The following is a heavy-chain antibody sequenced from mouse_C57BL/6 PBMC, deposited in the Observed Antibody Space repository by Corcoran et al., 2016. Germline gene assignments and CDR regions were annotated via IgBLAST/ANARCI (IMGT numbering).Heavy chain of an antibody. CDR2: INPNNGGT. D-gene: IGHD2-5*01. Sequence: EVQLQQSGPELVKPGASVKMSCKASGYTFTDYNMHWVKQSHGKSLEWIGYINPNNGGTSYNQKFKGKATLTVNKSSSTAYMELRSLTSEDSAVYYCASKGSSNFYAMDYWGQGTSVTVSS. V-gene: IGHV1-22*01. J-gene: IGHJ4*01. CDR3: ASKGSSNFYAMDY. CDR1: GYTFTDYN.